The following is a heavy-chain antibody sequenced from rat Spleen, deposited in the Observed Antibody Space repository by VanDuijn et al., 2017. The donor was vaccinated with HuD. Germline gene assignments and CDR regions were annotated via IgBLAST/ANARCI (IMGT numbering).Heavy chain of an antibody. CDR1: GFTFSDYG. CDR3: ARRHYGYTDYFDY. J-gene: IGHJ2*01. V-gene: IGHV5-29*01. D-gene: IGHD1-11*01. Sequence: EVQMVESGGGLVQPGRSLKLSCAASGFTFSDYGMAWVRQAPTKGLEWVATISYDGSSTYYRDSVKGRFTISRYNTKSTLSLQMDSLRSEDTATYYCARRHYGYTDYFDYWGQGVMVTVSS. CDR2: ISYDGSST.